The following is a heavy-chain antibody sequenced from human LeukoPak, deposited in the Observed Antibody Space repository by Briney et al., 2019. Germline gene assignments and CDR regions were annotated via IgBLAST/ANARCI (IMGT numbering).Heavy chain of an antibody. J-gene: IGHJ6*02. CDR2: SYYNGST. Sequence: PSETLSLTCTVSVGSISSSRYYWGWIRQPPVEGLEWSVSSYYNGSTDYNPPLQSQVTISVDTPKNQFPVTLSSVTAADTAVYYCARIYSSSWYYYYHGMDVWGQGPTVPVSS. D-gene: IGHD6-13*01. CDR1: VGSISSSRYY. CDR3: ARIYSSSWYYYYHGMDV. V-gene: IGHV4-39*01.